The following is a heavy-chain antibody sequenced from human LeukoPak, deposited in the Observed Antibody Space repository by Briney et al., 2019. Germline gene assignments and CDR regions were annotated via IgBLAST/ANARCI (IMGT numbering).Heavy chain of an antibody. J-gene: IGHJ4*02. CDR3: ARDHSSGWYGEGYFDY. V-gene: IGHV3-48*03. D-gene: IGHD6-19*01. CDR1: GFTFSSYE. Sequence: GGSLRLSCAASGFTFSSYEMNWVRQAPGKGLEWVSYISSSGSTIYYADSVKGRFTISRDNAKNSLYLQMNSLRAEDTAVYYCARDHSSGWYGEGYFDYWGQGTLVTVSS. CDR2: ISSSGSTI.